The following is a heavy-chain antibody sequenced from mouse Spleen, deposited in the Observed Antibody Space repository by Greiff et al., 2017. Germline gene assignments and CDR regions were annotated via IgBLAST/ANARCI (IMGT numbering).Heavy chain of an antibody. V-gene: IGHV1-50*01. D-gene: IGHD1-1*01. Sequence: VQLQQPGAELVKPGASVKLSCKASGYTFTSYWMQWVKQRPGQGLEWIGEIDPSDSYTNYNQKFKGKATLTVDTSSSTAYMQLSSLTSEDSAVYYCARFAVVEGFDYWGQGTTLTVSS. J-gene: IGHJ2*01. CDR2: IDPSDSYT. CDR1: GYTFTSYW. CDR3: ARFAVVEGFDY.